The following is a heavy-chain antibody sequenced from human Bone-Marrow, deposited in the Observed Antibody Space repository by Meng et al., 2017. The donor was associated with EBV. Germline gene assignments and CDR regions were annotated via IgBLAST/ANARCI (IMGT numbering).Heavy chain of an antibody. Sequence: QVHPPDPGPGLAHPSQPLSLTCAVSDDSIHSGVYYWSWIRQPPGKGLEWIGYIYYSSSTYYTPSLKTRLTISLDTSKSQFSLKLYSVTAADTAMYYCARAGRGYGDFEYYFDYWGQGTLVTVSS. D-gene: IGHD4-17*01. J-gene: IGHJ4*02. V-gene: IGHV4-30-4*01. CDR3: ARAGRGYGDFEYYFDY. CDR2: IYYSSST. CDR1: DDSIHSGVYY.